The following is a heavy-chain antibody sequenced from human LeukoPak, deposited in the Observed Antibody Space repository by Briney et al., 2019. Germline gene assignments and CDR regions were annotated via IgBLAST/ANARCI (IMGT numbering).Heavy chain of an antibody. Sequence: GASVKVSCKASGYTFTGYYMHWVRQAPGQGLEWMGWINPNSGGTNYAQKFQGRVTMTRDTSISTAYMELSRLRSDDTAVYYCARVGYCSSTSCPRGPVDVWGKGTTATVSS. D-gene: IGHD2-2*01. V-gene: IGHV1-2*02. CDR2: INPNSGGT. CDR3: ARVGYCSSTSCPRGPVDV. CDR1: GYTFTGYY. J-gene: IGHJ6*04.